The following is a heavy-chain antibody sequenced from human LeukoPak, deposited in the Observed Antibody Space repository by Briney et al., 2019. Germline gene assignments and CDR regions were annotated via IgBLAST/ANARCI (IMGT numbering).Heavy chain of an antibody. V-gene: IGHV3-21*01. CDR1: GLTFSSYS. D-gene: IGHD5-18*01. J-gene: IGHJ4*02. CDR2: ISSSSSYI. CDR3: ARDPSLGDTAMVTPHDY. Sequence: GGSLTLSCAASGLTFSSYSMNWVRHAPGKGLEWVSSISSSSSYIYYADSVKGRFTISRDNAKNSLYLQMNSLRAEGTAVYYCARDPSLGDTAMVTPHDYWGQGTLVTVSS.